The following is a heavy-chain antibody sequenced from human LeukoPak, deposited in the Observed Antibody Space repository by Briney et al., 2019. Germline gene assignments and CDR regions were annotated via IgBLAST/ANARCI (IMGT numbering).Heavy chain of an antibody. V-gene: IGHV3-23*01. CDR2: ISGSGGST. CDR3: AKSGYSSSWSNAAVYNWFDP. D-gene: IGHD6-13*01. J-gene: IGHJ5*02. Sequence: GGSLRLSCAASGFTFSSYGMSWVRQAPGKGLEWVSAISGSGGSTYYADSVKGRFTISRDNSKNTLYLQMNSLRAEDTAVYYCAKSGYSSSWSNAAVYNWFDPWGQGTLVTVSS. CDR1: GFTFSSYG.